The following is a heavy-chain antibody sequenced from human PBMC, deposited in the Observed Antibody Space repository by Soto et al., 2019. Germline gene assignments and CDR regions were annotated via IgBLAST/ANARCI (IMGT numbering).Heavy chain of an antibody. J-gene: IGHJ6*03. V-gene: IGHV1-18*01. CDR3: ARVGYCSGGSCYPTPSYYYYYMDV. CDR1: GYTFTSYG. CDR2: ISAYNGNT. Sequence: ASVKVSCKASGYTFTSYGISWVRQAPGQGLDWMGWISAYNGNTNYAQKLQGRVTMTTDTSTSTAYMELRSLRSDDTAVYYCARVGYCSGGSCYPTPSYYYYYMDVWGKGTTVTVSS. D-gene: IGHD2-15*01.